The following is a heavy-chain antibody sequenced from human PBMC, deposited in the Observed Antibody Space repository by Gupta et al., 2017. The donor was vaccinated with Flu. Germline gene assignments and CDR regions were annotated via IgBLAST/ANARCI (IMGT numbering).Heavy chain of an antibody. Sequence: MSWVRQGPGKGLEWVSTISGSGGSTYYADSVKGLFTISRDNSKNTLYLQMNSLRAEDTAVDYCARGYCSSTSCYPYYFDYWGQGTLVTVSS. V-gene: IGHV3-23*01. D-gene: IGHD2-2*01. CDR3: ARGYCSSTSCYPYYFDY. CDR2: ISGSGGST. J-gene: IGHJ4*02.